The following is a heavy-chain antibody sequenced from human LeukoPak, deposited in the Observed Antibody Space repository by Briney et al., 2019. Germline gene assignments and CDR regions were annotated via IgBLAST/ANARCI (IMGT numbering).Heavy chain of an antibody. V-gene: IGHV3-23*01. CDR2: ISGSGGST. J-gene: IGHJ4*02. CDR3: ANWPWFRHGDPGNY. D-gene: IGHD4-17*01. CDR1: GFTFSSYA. Sequence: GGSLRLSCAASGFTFSSYAMSWVRQAPGKGLEWVSAISGSGGSTYYADSVKGRFTISRDNSKNTLYLQMNSLRAEDTAVYYCANWPWFRHGDPGNYRGQGTLVTVSS.